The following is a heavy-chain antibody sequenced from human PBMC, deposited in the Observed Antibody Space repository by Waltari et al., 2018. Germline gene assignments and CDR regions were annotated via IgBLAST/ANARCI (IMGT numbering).Heavy chain of an antibody. V-gene: IGHV4-39*07. CDR1: GGSISSSSYY. Sequence: QLQLQESGPGLVKPSETLSLTCTVSGGSISSSSYYWGWNRQPPGKGLEWIGSIYYSGSTYYNPSLKSRVTISVDTSKNQFSLKLSSVTAADTAVYYCARIGRPRNWFDPWGQGTLVTVSS. CDR3: ARIGRPRNWFDP. CDR2: IYYSGST. J-gene: IGHJ5*02.